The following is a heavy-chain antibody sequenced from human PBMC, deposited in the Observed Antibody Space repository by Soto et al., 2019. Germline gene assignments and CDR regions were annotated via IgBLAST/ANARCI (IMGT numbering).Heavy chain of an antibody. D-gene: IGHD3-9*01. Sequence: SETLSLTCTVSGGSISSYYWSWIRRPPGKGLEWIGYIYYSGSTNYNPSLKSRVTISVDTSKNQFSLKLSSVTAADTDVYYCARAQYYDILTGHGAFDIWGQGTMVTVSS. CDR1: GGSISSYY. CDR2: IYYSGST. V-gene: IGHV4-59*08. J-gene: IGHJ3*02. CDR3: ARAQYYDILTGHGAFDI.